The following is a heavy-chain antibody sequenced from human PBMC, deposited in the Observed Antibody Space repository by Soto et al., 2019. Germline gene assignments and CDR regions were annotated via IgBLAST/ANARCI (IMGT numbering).Heavy chain of an antibody. CDR3: AGHGGYSY. CDR1: GFTVRTNG. CDR2: FSSGSSDT. V-gene: IGHV3-23*01. J-gene: IGHJ4*02. D-gene: IGHD2-15*01. Sequence: EVQLLESGGGLVQAGGSLRLSCAATGFTVRTNGMSWVRQAPGKGLEWVASFSSGSSDTHYADSLKGRFAISRDNSKNTLYLQMNSLRVEDTALYYWAGHGGYSYLGQGTLVTVSS.